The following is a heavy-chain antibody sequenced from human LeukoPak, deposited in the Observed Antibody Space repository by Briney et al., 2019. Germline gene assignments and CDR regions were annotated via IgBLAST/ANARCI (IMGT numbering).Heavy chain of an antibody. CDR2: IYPGDSDT. J-gene: IGHJ6*03. Sequence: KPGESLKISCKGSGYSFTSYWIGWVRQMPGKGLEWMGIIYPGDSDTRYSPSFQGQVTISADKSISTAYLQWSSLKASDTAMYYCASSTVTTDYYYYMDVWRKGTTVTVSS. D-gene: IGHD4-11*01. CDR1: GYSFTSYW. V-gene: IGHV5-51*01. CDR3: ASSTVTTDYYYYMDV.